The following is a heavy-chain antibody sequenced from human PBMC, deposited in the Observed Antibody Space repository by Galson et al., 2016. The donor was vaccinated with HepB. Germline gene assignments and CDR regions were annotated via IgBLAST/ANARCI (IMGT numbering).Heavy chain of an antibody. D-gene: IGHD3-10*01. CDR2: IDDSGDHI. J-gene: IGHJ3*01. V-gene: IGHV3-23*01. CDR3: ARDRGYRALDL. Sequence: SLRLSCAVSGLMYTHYAMNWVRQAPGKGLEWVSIIDDSGDHIYYAESVKGRFTISRDKATNTLYLQMNSLRAEETALYYCARDRGYRALDLWGQGTTVTVSS. CDR1: GLMYTHYA.